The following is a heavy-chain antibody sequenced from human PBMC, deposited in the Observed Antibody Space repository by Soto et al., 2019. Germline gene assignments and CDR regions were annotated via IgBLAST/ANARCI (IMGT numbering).Heavy chain of an antibody. J-gene: IGHJ5*02. D-gene: IGHD3-3*01. V-gene: IGHV1-3*01. Sequence: ASAKLSSKDSGYRFTSCARHWVHQSQRQRLEWMGWINAGNGNTKYSQKFQGRVTITRDTSASTAYMELSSLRSEDTAVYYCAREVKDNYDFWSGYYTTGFDPWGQGTLVTVFS. CDR3: AREVKDNYDFWSGYYTTGFDP. CDR1: GYRFTSCA. CDR2: INAGNGNT.